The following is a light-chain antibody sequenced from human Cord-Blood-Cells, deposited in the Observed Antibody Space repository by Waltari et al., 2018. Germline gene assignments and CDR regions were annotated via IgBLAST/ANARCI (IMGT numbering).Light chain of an antibody. CDR3: PQSYSTPPT. V-gene: IGKV1-39*01. CDR2: AAS. J-gene: IGKJ1*01. Sequence: DIQMTQSPASMSASVGDRVTITCRASQSISSYLNWYQQNPGKAPKLLIYAASSLQSGVPSRFSGRGSGPDFTLTISSLQPKDFATYSCPQSYSTPPTFGQGTKVEIK. CDR1: QSISSY.